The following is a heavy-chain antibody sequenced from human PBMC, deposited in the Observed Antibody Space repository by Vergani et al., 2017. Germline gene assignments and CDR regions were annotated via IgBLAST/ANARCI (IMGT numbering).Heavy chain of an antibody. CDR3: ARDSGYCSSTSCYVGRDWCDP. D-gene: IGHD2-2*03. Sequence: QVQLVQSGAEVKKPGASVKFSCKASGYTFTSYYMHWVRQAPGQGLEWMGIINPSGGSTSYAQKFQGRVTMTRDTSTSTVYMELSRLRSEDTSVYYCARDSGYCSSTSCYVGRDWCDPWGQGTLVTVSS. V-gene: IGHV1-46*01. CDR1: GYTFTSYY. CDR2: INPSGGST. J-gene: IGHJ5*02.